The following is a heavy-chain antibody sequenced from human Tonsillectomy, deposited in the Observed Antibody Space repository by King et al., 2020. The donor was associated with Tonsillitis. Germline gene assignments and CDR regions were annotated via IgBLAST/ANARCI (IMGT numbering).Heavy chain of an antibody. D-gene: IGHD6-13*01. CDR2: IIPLFSIA. CDR3: ARVIAAAGTGLYNWFDP. CDR1: VGTFSSYA. V-gene: IGHV1-69*01. Sequence: QLVQSGAEVKKPGSSVKVSCKASVGTFSSYAISWVRQAPGQGLEWMGGIIPLFSIANYARKFQGRVTITADESTSTAYMELSSLRSEDTAVYYCARVIAAAGTGLYNWFDPWGQGTLVIVSS. J-gene: IGHJ5*02.